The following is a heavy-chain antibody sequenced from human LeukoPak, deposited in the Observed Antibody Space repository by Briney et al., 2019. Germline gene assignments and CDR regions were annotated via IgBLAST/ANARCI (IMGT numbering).Heavy chain of an antibody. CDR2: IFYSGST. CDR3: ARDWVTYDILTGYYPHWYFDL. CDR1: GGSISSSSYF. J-gene: IGHJ2*01. V-gene: IGHV4-39*02. Sequence: SETLSLTCTVSGGSISSSSYFWGWIRQPPGQGLEWIGSIFYSGSTYYNPSLNSRVTISIDTSKNQFSLRLSSVTAADTAVYYCARDWVTYDILTGYYPHWYFDLWGRGTLVTVSS. D-gene: IGHD3-9*01.